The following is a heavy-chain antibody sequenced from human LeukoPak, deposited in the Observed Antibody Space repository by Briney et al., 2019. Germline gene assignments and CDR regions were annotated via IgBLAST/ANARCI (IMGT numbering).Heavy chain of an antibody. J-gene: IGHJ4*02. CDR2: INHSGST. CDR1: GGSFSGYC. Sequence: PSETLSLTCAVYGGSFSGYCWSWIRQPPGKGLEWIGEINHSGSTNYNPSLKSRVTISVDTSKNQFSLKLSSVTAADTAVYYCARGPLPERYWGQGTLVTVSS. D-gene: IGHD2-2*01. V-gene: IGHV4-34*01. CDR3: ARGPLPERY.